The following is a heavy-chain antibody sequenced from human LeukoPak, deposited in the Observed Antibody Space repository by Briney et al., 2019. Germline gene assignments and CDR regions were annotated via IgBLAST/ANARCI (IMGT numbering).Heavy chain of an antibody. CDR1: SGSISSYY. Sequence: KPSETLSLTCTVSSGSISSYYWSWIRQPPGKGLEWIGYIYYSGSTNYNPSLKSRVTISVDTSKNQSSLKLSSVTAADTAVYYCASSYYYGSGSYYGLVYFDYWGQGTLVTVSS. J-gene: IGHJ4*02. D-gene: IGHD3-10*01. CDR2: IYYSGST. CDR3: ASSYYYGSGSYYGLVYFDY. V-gene: IGHV4-59*01.